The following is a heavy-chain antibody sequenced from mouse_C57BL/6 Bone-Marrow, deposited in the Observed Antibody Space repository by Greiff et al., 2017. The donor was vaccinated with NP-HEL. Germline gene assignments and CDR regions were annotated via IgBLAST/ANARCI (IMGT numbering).Heavy chain of an antibody. CDR1: GYTFTEYT. CDR3: ARHGDYFGSSYGYFDV. J-gene: IGHJ1*03. Sequence: VQLVESGAELVKPGASVKLSCKASGYTFTEYTIHWVKQRSGQGLEWIGWFYPGSGSIKYNEKFKDKATLTADKSSSTVYMDLRRWTSEDSAVYFCARHGDYFGSSYGYFDVWGTGTTVTVSS. V-gene: IGHV1-62-2*01. CDR2: FYPGSGSI. D-gene: IGHD1-1*01.